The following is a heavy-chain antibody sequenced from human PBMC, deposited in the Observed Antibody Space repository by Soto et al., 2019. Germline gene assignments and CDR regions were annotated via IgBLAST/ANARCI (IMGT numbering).Heavy chain of an antibody. V-gene: IGHV3-30*18. CDR3: AKLVIGYCSGNTCDEY. CDR2: ISYDSSNK. CDR1: GFTFSYG. Sequence: VQLLESGGGLIQPGGSLRLSCAASGFTFSYGIHWLRQAPGKGLEWVAYISYDSSNKFYGESVKGRFTISRDNSKNTQFLQMNSLRAEDTAVYYCAKLVIGYCSGNTCDEYWGQGTLVAVSS. J-gene: IGHJ4*02. D-gene: IGHD2-15*01.